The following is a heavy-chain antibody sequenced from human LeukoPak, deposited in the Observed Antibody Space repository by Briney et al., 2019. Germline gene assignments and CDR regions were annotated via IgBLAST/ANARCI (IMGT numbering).Heavy chain of an antibody. D-gene: IGHD6-13*01. CDR1: GFTFSNYA. Sequence: AGGSLRLSCATFGFTFSNYAIHWVHQAPGKGLEWVAVIAIDGINKFYADSVKGRVSLSRDNSKNTVYLQMSSLRVADTGVYYCGRGFSNWSLDYWGQGTLITV. J-gene: IGHJ4*02. V-gene: IGHV3-30-3*01. CDR2: IAIDGINK. CDR3: GRGFSNWSLDY.